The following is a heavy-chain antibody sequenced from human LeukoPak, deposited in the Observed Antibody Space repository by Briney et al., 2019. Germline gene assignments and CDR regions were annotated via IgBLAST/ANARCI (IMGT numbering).Heavy chain of an antibody. D-gene: IGHD7-27*01. CDR1: GYTFTGYY. CDR2: INPNSGGT. Sequence: GASVKVSCKASGYTFTGYYMHWVRQAPGQGLEWMGRINPNSGGTNYAQKFQGWVTMTRDTSISTAYMELSRLRSDDTAVYYCARGNWGFDYYGMDVWGQGTTVTVSS. CDR3: ARGNWGFDYYGMDV. V-gene: IGHV1-2*04. J-gene: IGHJ6*02.